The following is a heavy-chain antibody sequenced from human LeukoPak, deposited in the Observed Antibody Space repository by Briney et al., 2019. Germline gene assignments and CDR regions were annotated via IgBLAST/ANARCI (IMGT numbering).Heavy chain of an antibody. J-gene: IGHJ3*02. CDR3: AKDASWTMDDAFDI. CDR1: GFTFDDYA. CDR2: ISWNSGSI. D-gene: IGHD4/OR15-4a*01. V-gene: IGHV3-9*01. Sequence: PGGSLRLSCAASGFTFDDYAMHWVRQAPGKGLEWVSGISWNSGSIGYADSVKGRFTISRDNAKNSLYLQMNSLRAEDTALYYCAKDASWTMDDAFDIWGQGTMVTVSS.